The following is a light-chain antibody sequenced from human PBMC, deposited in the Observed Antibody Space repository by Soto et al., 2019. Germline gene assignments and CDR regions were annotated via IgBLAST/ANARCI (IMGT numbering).Light chain of an antibody. V-gene: IGKV1-5*01. CDR2: DAS. CDR1: QSISSW. CDR3: QQYNSYSQT. J-gene: IGKJ2*01. Sequence: DIQMTQSPSTXSASVGDRVTITCRASQSISSWLAWYQQKPGKAPKLLIYDASSLESGVPSRFSGSGSGTEFTLTISSLQPDDFATYYCQQYNSYSQTFRQGTKVDIK.